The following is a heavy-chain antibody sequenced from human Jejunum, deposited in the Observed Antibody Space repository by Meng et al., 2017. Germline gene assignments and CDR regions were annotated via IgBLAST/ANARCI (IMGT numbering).Heavy chain of an antibody. CDR3: ASRPVGIRTYYFDC. J-gene: IGHJ4*02. D-gene: IGHD2-21*01. CDR2: VFHSGTP. V-gene: IGHV4-4*02. CDR1: GGSITSTKW. Sequence: QGQLQASGPGLVKPSGTLSLTCAVSGGSITSTKWWSWVRQTPGKGLEWIGEVFHSGTPNYNPSLMSRLTVSVDKSKNQFSLNLTSVTAADTAVYYCASRPVGIRTYYFDCWGQGTLVTVSS.